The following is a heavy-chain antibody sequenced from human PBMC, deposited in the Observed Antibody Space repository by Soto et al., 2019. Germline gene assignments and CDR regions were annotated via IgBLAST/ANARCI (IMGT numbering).Heavy chain of an antibody. Sequence: SETLSLTCTVSGGSISSSSYYWGWIRQPPGKGLEWIGSIYYSGSTYYNPSLKSRVTISVDTSKNQFSLKLSSVTAADTAVYYCDGSGSYYNLGYYYGMDVWGQGTTVTVSS. V-gene: IGHV4-39*01. J-gene: IGHJ6*02. CDR3: DGSGSYYNLGYYYGMDV. CDR1: GGSISSSSYY. D-gene: IGHD3-10*01. CDR2: IYYSGST.